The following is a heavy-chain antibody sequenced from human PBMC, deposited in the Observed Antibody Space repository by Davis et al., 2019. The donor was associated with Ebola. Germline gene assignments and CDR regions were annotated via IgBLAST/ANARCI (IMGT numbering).Heavy chain of an antibody. CDR2: IYHSGST. D-gene: IGHD1-26*01. CDR1: GDSISSTY. V-gene: IGHV4-59*08. CDR3: VRAVVGGEMWFDS. Sequence: SETLSLTCTVSGDSISSTYWSWIRQPPGKGLEWIGYIYHSGSTNYNSSLKSRVTISIDTSKSQISLKLSSVTAADTAVYYCVRAVVGGEMWFDSWGQGTLVIVSS. J-gene: IGHJ5*01.